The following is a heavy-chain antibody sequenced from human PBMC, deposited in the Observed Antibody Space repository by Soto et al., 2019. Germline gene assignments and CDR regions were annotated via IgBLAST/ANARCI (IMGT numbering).Heavy chain of an antibody. CDR1: GGSISSEIW. V-gene: IGHV4-4*02. CDR2: IYRSGTT. CDR3: GRGGGWLFDY. J-gene: IGHJ4*02. D-gene: IGHD6-19*01. Sequence: QVQLQESGPGLVKPSGTLSLTCAVSGGSISSEIWWSWVRQPPGKGLEWIGEIYRSGTTNYNPSLKSRVTISVDKSKYQFSLELNSVTAADSAVYYCGRGGGWLFDYWGQGALVTVSS.